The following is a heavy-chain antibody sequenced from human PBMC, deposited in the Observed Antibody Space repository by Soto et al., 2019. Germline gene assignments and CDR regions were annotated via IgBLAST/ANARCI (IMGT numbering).Heavy chain of an antibody. CDR3: ERDWGYFYGYFDY. D-gene: IGHD3-10*01. J-gene: IGHJ4*02. V-gene: IGHV3-48*02. CDR2: ITSGGSTI. Sequence: EVQLVESGGGLVQPGGSLRLSCAASGFTFSSYNINWVRQAPGKGLEWVSYITSGGSTIYYADSVKGRFTISRDNAKNSLYLQMNSLRDEDTAVYYCERDWGYFYGYFDYWGQGTLVTVSS. CDR1: GFTFSSYN.